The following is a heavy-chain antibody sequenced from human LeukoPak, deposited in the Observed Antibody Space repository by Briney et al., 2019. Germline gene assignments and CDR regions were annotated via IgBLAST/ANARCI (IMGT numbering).Heavy chain of an antibody. CDR1: GYSISSGYY. CDR3: ARDRRWLQLSSYDFDC. J-gene: IGHJ4*02. D-gene: IGHD5-24*01. V-gene: IGHV4-38-2*02. Sequence: SETLSLTCTVSGYSISSGYYWGWIRQPPGKGLEWIGSIYHSGSTYYNPSLKCRVTISVDTSKNQFTLKLSSVTAADTAEYYCARDRRWLQLSSYDFDCWGQGTLVTVSS. CDR2: IYHSGST.